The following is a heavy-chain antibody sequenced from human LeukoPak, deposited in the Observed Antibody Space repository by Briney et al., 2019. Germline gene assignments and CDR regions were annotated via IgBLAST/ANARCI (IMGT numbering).Heavy chain of an antibody. D-gene: IGHD2-8*01. CDR2: IYTSGST. V-gene: IGHV4-4*07. J-gene: IGHJ4*02. CDR3: TRHQWWLAPRNFDY. Sequence: SETLSLTCTVSGGSISSYYWSWIRQPAGKGLEWIGRIYTSGSTNYNPSLKSRVTMSVDTSKNQFSLKLSSVTAADMAVYYCTRHQWWLAPRNFDYWGQGTLVTVSS. CDR1: GGSISSYY.